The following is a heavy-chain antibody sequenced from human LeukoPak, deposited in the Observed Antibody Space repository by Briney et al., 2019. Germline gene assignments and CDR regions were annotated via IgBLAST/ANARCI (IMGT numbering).Heavy chain of an antibody. CDR1: GFTFSSHA. J-gene: IGHJ4*02. V-gene: IGHV3-30-3*01. CDR2: ISYDGSNK. D-gene: IGHD6-13*01. Sequence: PGGSLRLSCAASGFTFSSHAMHWVRQAPGKGLGGVAVISYDGSNKYYADSVKGRFTISRDNSENTLFLQMNSLRAEDTAVYYCARAGYIAAAGFDYWGQGTLVTVSS. CDR3: ARAGYIAAAGFDY.